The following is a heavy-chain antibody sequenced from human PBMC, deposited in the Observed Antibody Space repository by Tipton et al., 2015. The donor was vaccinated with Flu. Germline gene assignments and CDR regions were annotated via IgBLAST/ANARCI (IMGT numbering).Heavy chain of an antibody. V-gene: IGHV4-38-2*01. CDR3: ARPPAGP. Sequence: TLSLTCAVSGDSISSDYYWGWIRQFPGKGLEWIGTVSRSGDTNYNPSLRSRVTISIDRSKNQFSLKLSSVTAADTAVYYCARPPAGPWGQGTLVTVSS. CDR1: GDSISSDYY. J-gene: IGHJ5*02. CDR2: VSRSGDT.